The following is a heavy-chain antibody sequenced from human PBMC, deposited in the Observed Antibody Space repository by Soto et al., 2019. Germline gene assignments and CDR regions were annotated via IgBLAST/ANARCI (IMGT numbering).Heavy chain of an antibody. J-gene: IGHJ4*02. Sequence: SETLFLTCTVSGGSISSSSYYWGWIRQPPGKGLEWIGNIHYNGNTKYSPSLKSRVTMSVDTSKNHFSLKLISVTTADTAVYFCAREGNLGRWIQPLDSWGQGTLVTVSS. CDR2: IHYNGNT. CDR3: AREGNLGRWIQPLDS. V-gene: IGHV4-61*03. D-gene: IGHD2-2*03. CDR1: GGSISSSSYY.